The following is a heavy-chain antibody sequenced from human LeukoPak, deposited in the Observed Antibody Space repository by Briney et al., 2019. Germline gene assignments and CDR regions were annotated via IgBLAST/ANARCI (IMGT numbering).Heavy chain of an antibody. CDR3: ARGVLWSGYYYYGMDV. CDR1: GGSISSYY. J-gene: IGHJ6*02. D-gene: IGHD3-10*02. V-gene: IGHV4-59*08. CDR2: IYYSGST. Sequence: SETPSLTCTVSGGSISSYYWNWIRQPPGKGLEWIGYIYYSGSTYYNPSLKSRVTISVDTSKNQFSLKLSSVTAADTAVYYCARGVLWSGYYYYGMDVWGQGTTVTVSS.